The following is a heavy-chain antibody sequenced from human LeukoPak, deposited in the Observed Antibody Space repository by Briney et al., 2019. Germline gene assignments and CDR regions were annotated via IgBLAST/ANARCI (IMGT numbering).Heavy chain of an antibody. J-gene: IGHJ4*02. CDR2: MNPNSGGT. Sequence: VASVKVSCKASGYTFTGYYIHWVRQAPGQGLEWMGWMNPNSGGTDYAQKFQGRVTMTRDTSISTAYMELSRLRSDDTALYYCTRVTSSGPFDYWGQGTLVTVSS. CDR1: GYTFTGYY. D-gene: IGHD3-22*01. V-gene: IGHV1-2*02. CDR3: TRVTSSGPFDY.